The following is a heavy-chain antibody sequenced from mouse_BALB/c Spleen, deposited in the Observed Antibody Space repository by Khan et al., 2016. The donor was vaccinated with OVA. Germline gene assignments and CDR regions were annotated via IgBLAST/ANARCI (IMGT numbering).Heavy chain of an antibody. CDR3: ARRTTAYAMDY. V-gene: IGHV1-4*01. CDR1: GYTFTSNT. J-gene: IGHJ4*01. Sequence: QVQLQQSGAEPARPGASVKMSCKASGYTFTSNTMHWVKQRPGQGLEWIGYINPSSGYTNYNQKFNDKATLTADKSSSTAYMQLSSLTSDDAAVYYCARRTTAYAMDYWGQGTSVTVSS. CDR2: INPSSGYT. D-gene: IGHD1-2*01.